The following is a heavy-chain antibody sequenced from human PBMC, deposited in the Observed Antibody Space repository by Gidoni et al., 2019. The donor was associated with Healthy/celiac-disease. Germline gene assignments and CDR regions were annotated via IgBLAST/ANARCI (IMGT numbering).Heavy chain of an antibody. CDR3: ARVWELRDIRGHDAFDI. V-gene: IGHV1-2*02. D-gene: IGHD1-26*01. Sequence: QVQLVQSGAEVKKPGASVKVSCKASGYTFTGYSMHWVRQAPGQGLEWMGWINPNSGGTNYAQKFQGRVTMTRDTSISTAYMELSRLRSDDTAVYYCARVWELRDIRGHDAFDIWGQGTMVTVSS. J-gene: IGHJ3*02. CDR2: INPNSGGT. CDR1: GYTFTGYS.